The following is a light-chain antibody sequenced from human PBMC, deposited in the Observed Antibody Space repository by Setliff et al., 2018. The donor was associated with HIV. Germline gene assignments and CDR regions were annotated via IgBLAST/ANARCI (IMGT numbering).Light chain of an antibody. V-gene: IGLV1-40*01. CDR2: GNN. CDR3: QSYDSSLYV. J-gene: IGLJ1*01. CDR1: SSNIGAGPD. Sequence: QSVLTQPPSVSGAPGQRVTISGTGSSSNIGAGPDVHWYQQLPGTAPKLLIYGNNNRPSGIPDRFSGSKSGTSASLAITGLRAEDEADYYCQSYDSSLYVFGTGTKVTVL.